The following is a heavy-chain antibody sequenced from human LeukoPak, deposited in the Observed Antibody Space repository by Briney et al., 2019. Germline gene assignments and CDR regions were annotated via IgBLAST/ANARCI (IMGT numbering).Heavy chain of an antibody. CDR1: GFTLSSYW. CDR2: IKEDGSEK. Sequence: GGSLRLSCAASGFTLSSYWMSWVRQAPGKGLEWVANIKEDGSEKYYVDSVKGRFTISRDNAKNSLYLQMNSLRAEDTAVYYCARRGSSSWYVGDYGMDVWGQGTTVTVSS. D-gene: IGHD6-13*01. J-gene: IGHJ6*02. V-gene: IGHV3-7*01. CDR3: ARRGSSSWYVGDYGMDV.